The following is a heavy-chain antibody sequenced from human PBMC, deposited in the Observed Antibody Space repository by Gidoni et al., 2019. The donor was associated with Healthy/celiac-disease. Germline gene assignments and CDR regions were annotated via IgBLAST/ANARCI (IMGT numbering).Heavy chain of an antibody. CDR2: IIPIFGTA. D-gene: IGHD6-19*01. Sequence: QVQLVQSGAEVKKPGSSVKVSCKASGGTFSSYAIRWVRQAPGQGLEWMGGIIPIFGTANYAQKFQGRVTITADKSTSTAYMELSSLRSEDTAVYYCARELGYSSGWWAPFDPWGQGTLVTVSS. V-gene: IGHV1-69*06. J-gene: IGHJ5*02. CDR3: ARELGYSSGWWAPFDP. CDR1: GGTFSSYA.